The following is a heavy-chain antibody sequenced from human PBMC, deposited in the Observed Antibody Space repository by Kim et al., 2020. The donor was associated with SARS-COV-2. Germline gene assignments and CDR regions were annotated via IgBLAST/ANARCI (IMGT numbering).Heavy chain of an antibody. Sequence: SETLSLTCTVSGGSISSSNYYWGWIRQPPGKGLEWIGTIYYSGNTYYNPSLKSRVTISVDTSRNQFSLRLSSVTAADTAVYYCASVRYFDWLSSGMDVWGQGTTVTVSS. J-gene: IGHJ6*02. V-gene: IGHV4-39*07. CDR3: ASVRYFDWLSSGMDV. CDR2: IYYSGNT. D-gene: IGHD3-9*01. CDR1: GGSISSSNYY.